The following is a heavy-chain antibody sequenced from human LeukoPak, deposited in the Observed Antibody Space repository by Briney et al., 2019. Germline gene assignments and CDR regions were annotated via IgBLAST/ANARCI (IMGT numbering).Heavy chain of an antibody. J-gene: IGHJ4*02. CDR2: IYYDDDK. Sequence: SGPTVVNPTQTLTLTCTFSGFSLSSGGVGVGWIRQPPGKSREWLAHIYYDDDKRYSPSLKTRLTIRKDTSKNQVVLTMTNMDPVDTGTYYCARIGFASGSYHFDHWGQGTLVTVSS. CDR1: GFSLSSGGVG. CDR3: ARIGFASGSYHFDH. D-gene: IGHD3-10*01. V-gene: IGHV2-5*02.